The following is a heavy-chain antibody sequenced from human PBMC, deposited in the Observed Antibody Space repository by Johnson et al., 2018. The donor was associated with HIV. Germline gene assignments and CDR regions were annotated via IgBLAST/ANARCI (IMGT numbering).Heavy chain of an antibody. CDR3: ARGTNSGSYYVGAFDI. D-gene: IGHD1-26*01. V-gene: IGHV3-30*04. Sequence: QVQLVESGGGVVQPGRSLRLSCAASGFTFSYYAMHWVRQAPGKGLEWMAVISHDGSNEYYADSVKGRFTISRDNSKNTLYLQMNSLRSEDTAVYYCARGTNSGSYYVGAFDIWGQGTMVTVSS. CDR2: ISHDGSNE. J-gene: IGHJ3*02. CDR1: GFTFSYYA.